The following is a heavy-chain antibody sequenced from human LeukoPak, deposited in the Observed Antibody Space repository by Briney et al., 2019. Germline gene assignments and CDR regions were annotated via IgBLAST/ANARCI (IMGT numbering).Heavy chain of an antibody. J-gene: IGHJ3*02. CDR2: IRSKASSYAT. Sequence: GGSLRLSCAASGFTFSGSSMHWVRQASGKGLEWVGRIRSKASSYATAYAASVKGRFTISRDDSKNTAYLQMNSLKTEDTAVYYCTSPRDGYNSRAFDIWGQGTMVTVSS. D-gene: IGHD5-24*01. CDR3: TSPRDGYNSRAFDI. V-gene: IGHV3-73*01. CDR1: GFTFSGSS.